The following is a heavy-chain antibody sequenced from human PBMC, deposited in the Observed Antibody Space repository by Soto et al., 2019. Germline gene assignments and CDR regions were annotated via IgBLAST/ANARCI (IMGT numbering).Heavy chain of an antibody. V-gene: IGHV1-18*04. Sequence: QVQLVQSGGEVKKPGASVEVSCRTSGYMFTTYGMSWVRQAPGQGLEWMARISAYNGNKKYAQKFQGRVTITTAPTTSPVSMELRNLPSDDTATYLCVRTGGGMAARHLEYWGQGTLVTVSS. CDR2: ISAYNGNK. D-gene: IGHD6-6*01. J-gene: IGHJ4*02. CDR1: GYMFTTYG. CDR3: VRTGGGMAARHLEY.